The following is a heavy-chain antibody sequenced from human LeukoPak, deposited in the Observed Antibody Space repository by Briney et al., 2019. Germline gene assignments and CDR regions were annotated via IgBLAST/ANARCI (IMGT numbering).Heavy chain of an antibody. J-gene: IGHJ4*02. Sequence: SETLSLTCTVSGGSISSSSYYWGWIRQPPGKGLEWIGSIYYSGSTYYNPSLKSRVTTSVDTSKNQFSLKLTSVTAADTAFYYCARGYGSGSYYLHWGQGTLVTVSS. V-gene: IGHV4-39*07. CDR3: ARGYGSGSYYLH. CDR1: GGSISSSSYY. CDR2: IYYSGST. D-gene: IGHD3-10*01.